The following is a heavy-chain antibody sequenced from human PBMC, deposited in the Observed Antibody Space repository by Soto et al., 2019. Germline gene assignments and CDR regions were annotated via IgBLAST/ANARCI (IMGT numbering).Heavy chain of an antibody. J-gene: IGHJ4*02. Sequence: SETLSLTCTVAGGSISGFYWSWVRQPAGKGLEWIGRIYSSGTTKYNPSLRNRVTMSVDTSTDQYSLNLASMTAADTAVYFCARGPFCGDDCYFDVWGQGTQVTVSS. D-gene: IGHD2-21*02. CDR1: GGSISGFY. CDR3: ARGPFCGDDCYFDV. CDR2: IYSSGTT. V-gene: IGHV4-4*07.